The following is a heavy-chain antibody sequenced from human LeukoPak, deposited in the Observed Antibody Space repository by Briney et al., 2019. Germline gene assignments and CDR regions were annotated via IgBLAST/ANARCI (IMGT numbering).Heavy chain of an antibody. CDR1: GYTFTSYA. J-gene: IGHJ5*02. CDR2: INTNTGNP. D-gene: IGHD2-2*01. V-gene: IGHV7-4-1*02. Sequence: GGSVKVSCKASGYTFTSYAMNWVRQAPGQGLEWMGWINTNTGNPTYAQGFTGRFVFSLDTSVSTAYLQISSLKAEDTAVYYCARRGYCSSTSCYWLDWFDPWGRGTLVTVSS. CDR3: ARRGYCSSTSCYWLDWFDP.